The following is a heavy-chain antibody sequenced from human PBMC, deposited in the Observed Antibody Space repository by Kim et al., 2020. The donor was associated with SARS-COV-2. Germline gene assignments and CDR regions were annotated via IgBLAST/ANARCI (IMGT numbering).Heavy chain of an antibody. D-gene: IGHD3-10*01. CDR1: GFTFSSYA. Sequence: GGSLRLSCSASGFTFSSYAMHWVRQAPGKGLECVSAISSNGGSTYYADSVKGRFTISRDNSKNTLYLQMSSLRAEDTAVYYCVKDDGYDSGSCCNDYWGQGTMVTVSS. CDR2: ISSNGGST. CDR3: VKDDGYDSGSCCNDY. V-gene: IGHV3-64D*09. J-gene: IGHJ4*02.